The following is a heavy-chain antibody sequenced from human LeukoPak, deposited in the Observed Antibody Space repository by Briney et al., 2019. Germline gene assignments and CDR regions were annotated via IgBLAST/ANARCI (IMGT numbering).Heavy chain of an antibody. CDR3: AGVVPDHSSSYGRDV. V-gene: IGHV1-8*01. CDR1: GYTFTSYD. D-gene: IGHD2-2*01. CDR2: MNPNSGNT. Sequence: GASVKVSCKASGYTFTSYDINWVRQATGQGLEWMGWMNPNSGNTGYAQKFQGRVTMTRNTSISTAYMELSSLRSEDTAVYYGAGVVPDHSSSYGRDVGGQGPTATVP. J-gene: IGHJ6*02.